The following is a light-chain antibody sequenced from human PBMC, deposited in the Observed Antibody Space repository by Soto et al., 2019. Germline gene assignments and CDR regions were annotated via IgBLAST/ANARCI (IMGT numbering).Light chain of an antibody. CDR3: QQYTGYPLT. CDR2: KAS. Sequence: DIQMTQSPSTLSASVGDRVIITCRASQSISSWLAWHQQKPGKAPKLLIYKASSLESGVPSRFSDSGSGTEFTLTISSLQPDDFATYYCQQYTGYPLTFGGGTKVEIK. J-gene: IGKJ4*01. V-gene: IGKV1-5*03. CDR1: QSISSW.